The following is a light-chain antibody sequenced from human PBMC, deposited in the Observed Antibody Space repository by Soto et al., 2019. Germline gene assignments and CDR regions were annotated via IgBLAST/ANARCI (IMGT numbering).Light chain of an antibody. CDR1: QSISSW. J-gene: IGKJ3*01. Sequence: DIQMTQSPSTLSASLGDRVTITCRASQSISSWLAWYQQKPGKAPKLLIYDASSLESGVPSRFSGSGSGTEFTLTISSLQPDDFATYYCQQYNSIRVTFGPGTKVDIK. CDR2: DAS. V-gene: IGKV1-5*01. CDR3: QQYNSIRVT.